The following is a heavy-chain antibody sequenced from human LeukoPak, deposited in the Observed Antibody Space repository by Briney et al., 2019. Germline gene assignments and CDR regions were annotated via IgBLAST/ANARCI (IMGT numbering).Heavy chain of an antibody. CDR2: MSNDGNTR. Sequence: GGSLRLSCAASGFTLSTYTMHWVRQPPGKGLEWVAVMSNDGNTRYYADSVKGRFTVSRDNSKNTLYLQMTSLIPEDTAVYYCARPEVRGVWVIDYWGQGTLVTVSS. J-gene: IGHJ4*02. CDR3: ARPEVRGVWVIDY. D-gene: IGHD3-10*01. V-gene: IGHV3-30-3*01. CDR1: GFTLSTYT.